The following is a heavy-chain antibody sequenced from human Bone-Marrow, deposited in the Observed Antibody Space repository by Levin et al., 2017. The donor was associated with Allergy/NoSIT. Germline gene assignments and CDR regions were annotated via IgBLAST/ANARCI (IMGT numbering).Heavy chain of an antibody. Sequence: PSETLSLTCTVSGASISSFYWSWIRQPPGKGLEWIGYIYYSGSTNYSPSLKSRVSMSADMSRYQVYLTMSSVTAADTAVYYCARQAVPAAMNGFDSWGQGTLVTVSS. CDR1: GASISSFY. CDR3: ARQAVPAAMNGFDS. J-gene: IGHJ5*01. V-gene: IGHV4-59*08. CDR2: IYYSGST. D-gene: IGHD2-2*01.